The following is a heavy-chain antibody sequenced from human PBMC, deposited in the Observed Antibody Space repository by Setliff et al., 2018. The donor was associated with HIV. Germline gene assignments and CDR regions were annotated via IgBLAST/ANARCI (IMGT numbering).Heavy chain of an antibody. CDR2: MYYRGTT. CDR3: ARQGLTMFPGGGVPAPILYYFDF. J-gene: IGHJ4*02. V-gene: IGHV4-39*01. D-gene: IGHD3-10*01. CDR1: GGSIISSSYY. Sequence: SETLSLTCTVSGGSIISSSYYWAWIRQPPGKGLEWIGTMYYRGTTYNNPSLKSRVTFSADASKNQFSLTLNSVTATDTAVYYCARQGLTMFPGGGVPAPILYYFDFWGQGILVTVSS.